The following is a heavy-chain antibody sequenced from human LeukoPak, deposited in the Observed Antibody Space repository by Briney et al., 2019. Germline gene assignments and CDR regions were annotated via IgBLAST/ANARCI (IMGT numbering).Heavy chain of an antibody. CDR3: ARDHYVNWFDP. CDR2: IYTSGST. CDR1: GGSISSYY. J-gene: IGHJ5*02. V-gene: IGHV4-4*07. D-gene: IGHD3-16*01. Sequence: SETLSLTCTVSGGSISSYYWSWIRQPAGKGLEWIGRIYTSGSTNYNPSLKSRVTILVDTSKNQFSLKLSSVTAADTAVYYCARDHYVNWFDPWGQGTLVTVSS.